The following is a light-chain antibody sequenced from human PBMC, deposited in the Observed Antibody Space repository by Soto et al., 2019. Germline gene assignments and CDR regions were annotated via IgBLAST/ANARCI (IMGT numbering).Light chain of an antibody. CDR2: AAS. V-gene: IGKV1-39*01. Sequence: TITCRASQSISSYLNWYQQKPGKAPELLIYAASTLQSGVPSRFSGSGSGTDFTFTISRVQSEDFVSYYCHQYSPFCQGTKVDIK. CDR3: HQYSP. CDR1: QSISSY. J-gene: IGKJ1*01.